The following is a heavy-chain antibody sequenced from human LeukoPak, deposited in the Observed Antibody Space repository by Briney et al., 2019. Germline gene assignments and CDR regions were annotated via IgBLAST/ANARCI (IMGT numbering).Heavy chain of an antibody. CDR1: GFTFSSYA. CDR2: ISYDGSNK. V-gene: IGHV3-30-3*01. D-gene: IGHD1-26*01. J-gene: IGHJ6*03. Sequence: GRSLRLSCAASGFTFSSYAMHWVRQAPGKGLEWVAVISYDGSNKYYADSVKGRFTISRDNSKNTLYLQMNSLRAEDTAVYYCAKASVGRELLPYYYYMDVWGKGTTVTVSS. CDR3: AKASVGRELLPYYYYMDV.